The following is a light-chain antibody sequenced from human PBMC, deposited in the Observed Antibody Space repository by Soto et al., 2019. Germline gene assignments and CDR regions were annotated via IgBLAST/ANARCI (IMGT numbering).Light chain of an antibody. V-gene: IGKV3-15*01. Sequence: EVVMTQSPATLSVSPGERATLSCRASQTVSRNLAWYQQRPGQAPSLLIYDISNRAAGVPARFSGSGSETEFTLTISSLQSEDFSVYYCQQSNKWPLTFGGGTKVDI. CDR2: DIS. J-gene: IGKJ4*01. CDR1: QTVSRN. CDR3: QQSNKWPLT.